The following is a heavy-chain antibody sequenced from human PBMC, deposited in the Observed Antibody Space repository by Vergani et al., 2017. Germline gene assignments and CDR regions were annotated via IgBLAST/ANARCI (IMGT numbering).Heavy chain of an antibody. J-gene: IGHJ6*02. CDR3: ARDPNSWYYYCGIDV. V-gene: IGHV1-2*02. Sequence: QVQLVQSGAEVKKPGASVKVSCKASGYTFTGYYMHWVRQAPGQGLEWMGWINTNSGGTNYAQKLQGRVTMTRDPSISTAYMELSRLRSDDTAVYYCARDPNSWYYYCGIDVWGRGTTVTVSS. D-gene: IGHD6-13*01. CDR1: GYTFTGYY. CDR2: INTNSGGT.